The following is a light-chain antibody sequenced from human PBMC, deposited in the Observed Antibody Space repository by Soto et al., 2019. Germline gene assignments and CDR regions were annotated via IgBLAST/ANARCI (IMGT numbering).Light chain of an antibody. J-gene: IGLJ3*02. CDR3: QTWSTGIRV. CDR2: LNSDGSH. V-gene: IGLV4-69*01. Sequence: QSVLTQSPSASASLGASVKLTCTLSSGHSSYAIAWHQQQPEKGPRYLMKLNSDGSHSKGDGIPDRFSGSSSGTERYLTISSLQCEDEADYYCQTWSTGIRVFGGGTQLTV. CDR1: SGHSSYA.